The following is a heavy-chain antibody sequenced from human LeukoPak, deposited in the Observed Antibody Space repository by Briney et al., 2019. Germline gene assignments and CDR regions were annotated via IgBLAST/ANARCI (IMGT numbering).Heavy chain of an antibody. V-gene: IGHV4-59*08. CDR2: IYYSGST. Sequence: SETLSLTCAVYGGSFSGYYWSWIRQPPGKGLEWIGYIYYSGSTNYNPSLKSRVTISVDTSKDQFSLKLSSVTAADTAVYYCARQTSYYGSEIYYYGMDVWGQGTTVTVSS. D-gene: IGHD3-10*01. CDR1: GGSFSGYY. J-gene: IGHJ6*02. CDR3: ARQTSYYGSEIYYYGMDV.